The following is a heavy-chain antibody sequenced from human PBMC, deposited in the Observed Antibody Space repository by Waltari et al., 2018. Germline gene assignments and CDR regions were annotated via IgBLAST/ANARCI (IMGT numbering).Heavy chain of an antibody. CDR2: INYDGSQK. J-gene: IGHJ4*02. CDR3: AKSRGFEY. Sequence: EVQLVESGGGLVQPGGSLRLSCGASGFTFSRYWMSWVRQTPGKGLGWVDNINYDGSQKYFVDSVKCLFTISRDNAKNSVYLQMNSLRVEDTAVYYCAKSRGFEYWGQGTLITVSS. V-gene: IGHV3-7*01. CDR1: GFTFSRYW. D-gene: IGHD2-2*01.